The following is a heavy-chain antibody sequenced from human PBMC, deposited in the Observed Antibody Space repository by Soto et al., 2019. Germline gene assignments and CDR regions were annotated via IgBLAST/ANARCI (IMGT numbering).Heavy chain of an antibody. Sequence: SETLSLTCTVSGGSISSSSYYWGWIRQPPGKGLEWIGSIYYSGSTYYNPSLKSRVTISVDTSKNQFSLKLSSVTAADTAVYYCARIHEGFGGTGIDYWGQGTLVTVSS. V-gene: IGHV4-39*01. CDR3: ARIHEGFGGTGIDY. J-gene: IGHJ4*02. CDR1: GGSISSSSYY. D-gene: IGHD3-10*01. CDR2: IYYSGST.